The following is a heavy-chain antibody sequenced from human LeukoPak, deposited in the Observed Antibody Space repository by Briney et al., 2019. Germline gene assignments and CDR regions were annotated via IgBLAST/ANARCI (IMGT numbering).Heavy chain of an antibody. CDR2: IYYSGST. J-gene: IGHJ5*02. D-gene: IGHD3-3*01. CDR1: GGSISSSSYY. V-gene: IGHV4-39*07. Sequence: SETLSLTCTVSGGSISSSSYYWGWIRQPPGKGLEWIGSIYYSGSTYYNPSLKSRVTISVDTSKNQFSLKLSSVTAADTAVYYCARSRYYDFWSGGGGHNWFDPWGQGTLVTVSS. CDR3: ARSRYYDFWSGGGGHNWFDP.